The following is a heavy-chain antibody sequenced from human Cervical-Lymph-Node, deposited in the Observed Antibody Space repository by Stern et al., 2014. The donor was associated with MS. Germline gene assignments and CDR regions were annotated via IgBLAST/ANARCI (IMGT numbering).Heavy chain of an antibody. CDR3: AKSYYTNYYYGMDV. D-gene: IGHD1-26*01. V-gene: IGHV3-9*01. Sequence: EVQLVESGGGLVQPRMSLRLSCAASGFIFNDYAMHWVRQAPGKGLEWVSAISWNSGIIAYADSVKGRFTISRDNAKNSLFLQLHSLRAEDTALYYCAKSYYTNYYYGMDVWGQGTSVTVSS. CDR1: GFIFNDYA. CDR2: ISWNSGII. J-gene: IGHJ6*02.